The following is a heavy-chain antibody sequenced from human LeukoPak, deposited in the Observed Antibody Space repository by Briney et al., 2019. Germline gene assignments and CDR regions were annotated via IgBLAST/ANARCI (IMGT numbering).Heavy chain of an antibody. V-gene: IGHV4-34*01. CDR3: ARDETYSSDWQPNHYYYYMDV. CDR1: GGSFSGYY. CDR2: INHSGST. Sequence: SETLSLTCAVYGGSFSGYYWSWIRQPPGKGLEWVGEINHSGSTNYNPSLKSRVTISVDTSKNQFSLKLTSVTAADTAVYYCARDETYSSDWQPNHYYYYMDVWGKGTTVTVSS. J-gene: IGHJ6*03. D-gene: IGHD6-19*01.